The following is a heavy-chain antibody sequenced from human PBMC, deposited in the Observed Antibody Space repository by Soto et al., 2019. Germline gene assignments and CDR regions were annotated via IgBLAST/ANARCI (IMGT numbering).Heavy chain of an antibody. CDR2: IYYSGST. CDR1: GGSISSYY. CDR3: ARDATYYYDSSGPTFDY. J-gene: IGHJ4*02. Sequence: QVQLQESGPGLVKPSETLSLTCTVSGGSISSYYWSWIRQPPGKGLEWIGYIYYSGSTNYNPSLKSRVTISVXXSXNXXSLKLSSVTAADTAVYYCARDATYYYDSSGPTFDYWGQGTLVTVSS. V-gene: IGHV4-59*01. D-gene: IGHD3-22*01.